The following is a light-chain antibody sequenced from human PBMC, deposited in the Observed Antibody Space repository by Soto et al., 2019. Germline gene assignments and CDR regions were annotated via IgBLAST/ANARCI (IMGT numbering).Light chain of an antibody. CDR1: QSVDRSY. CDR3: QQYGSSPPMFT. V-gene: IGKV3-20*01. CDR2: GAS. Sequence: EGVLTQSPGTLSLSPGERATLSCRASQSVDRSYLAWYQQRPGQAPRLLIYGASSRATGIPDRFSGSGSGTDFTLTISRLEPEDFAVYFCQQYGSSPPMFTFGQGTKLEIK. J-gene: IGKJ2*01.